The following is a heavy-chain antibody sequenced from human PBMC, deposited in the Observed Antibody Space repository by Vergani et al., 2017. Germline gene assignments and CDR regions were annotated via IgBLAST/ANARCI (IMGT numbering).Heavy chain of an antibody. Sequence: QVQMQESGPGLVKTSETLSLTCSASGAPISYWCWSWLRQPAGKGLEWIGRLCPSGSTNYKPSLKSRVTMSIDTSKNQFSLKLSSVTAADTAVYYCARNYYGGNSFLRWGQGTLVTVSS. CDR3: ARNYYGGNSFLR. CDR1: GAPISYWC. J-gene: IGHJ4*02. D-gene: IGHD4-23*01. V-gene: IGHV4-4*07. CDR2: LCPSGST.